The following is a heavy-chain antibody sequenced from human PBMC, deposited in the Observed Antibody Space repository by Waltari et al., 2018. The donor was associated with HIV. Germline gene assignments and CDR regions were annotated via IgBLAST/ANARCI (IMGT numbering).Heavy chain of an antibody. CDR1: GFTFDDYA. V-gene: IGHV3-9*01. D-gene: IGHD6-19*01. CDR3: AKDGTGIAVG. J-gene: IGHJ4*02. CDR2: ISWNSGSI. Sequence: EVQLVESGGGLVQPGRSLRLSCAASGFTFDDYAMHWVRQAPGKGLEWVSGISWNSGSIGYADSVKGRFTISRDNAKNSLYLQMNSLRAEDTALYYCAKDGTGIAVGWGQGTLVTVSS.